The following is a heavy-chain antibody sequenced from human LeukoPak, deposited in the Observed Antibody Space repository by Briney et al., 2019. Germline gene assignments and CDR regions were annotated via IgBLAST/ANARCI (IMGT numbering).Heavy chain of an antibody. CDR2: ISAYNGNT. D-gene: IGHD1-26*01. CDR3: ARDLAEVIVGSTGVDY. Sequence: GASVKVSCKASGYTFTSYGISWVRQAPGQGLEWMGWISAYNGNTNYAQKLQGRVTMTTDTSTSTAYMELRSLRSDDTAVYYCARDLAEVIVGSTGVDYWGQGTLVTVSS. J-gene: IGHJ4*02. CDR1: GYTFTSYG. V-gene: IGHV1-18*01.